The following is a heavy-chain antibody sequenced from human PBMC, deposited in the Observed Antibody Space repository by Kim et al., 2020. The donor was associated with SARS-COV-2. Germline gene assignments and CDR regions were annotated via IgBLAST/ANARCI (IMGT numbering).Heavy chain of an antibody. Sequence: DAVKGRFTISRDNSKNTLYLQMNSLRAEDTAVYYCARDREYYGSGSYIGYWGQGTLVNVSS. D-gene: IGHD3-10*01. V-gene: IGHV3-30*01. CDR3: ARDREYYGSGSYIGY. J-gene: IGHJ4*02.